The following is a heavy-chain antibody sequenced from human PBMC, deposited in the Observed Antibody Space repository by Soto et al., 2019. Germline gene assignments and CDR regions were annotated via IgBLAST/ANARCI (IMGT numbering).Heavy chain of an antibody. Sequence: ESGGTLVQPGGSLRLSCATSGFTFINYAMNWIRQAPGKGLEWVSVISAGGDNTYYADSVKGRFTISRDNSKNTLFLQMNSLTAEDTGIYSCAKDGQKLATVTFGTWFDSWGQGSLVTVSS. V-gene: IGHV3-23*01. CDR1: GFTFINYA. CDR2: ISAGGDNT. J-gene: IGHJ5*01. CDR3: AKDGQKLATVTFGTWFDS. D-gene: IGHD4-17*01.